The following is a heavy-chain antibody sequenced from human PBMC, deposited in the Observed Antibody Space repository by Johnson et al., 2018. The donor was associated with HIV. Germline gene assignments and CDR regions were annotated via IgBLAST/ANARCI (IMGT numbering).Heavy chain of an antibody. CDR1: GFTFSSYG. Sequence: QVQLVESGGGVVQPGRSLRLSCAASGFTFSSYGMHWVRQAPGKGLEWVAVISYDGSNKYYVDSLKGRFTISRDNAQNSLYLQMDNLRAEDSAVYYCTRDGVYSSPHDAFDIWGQGTVVTVSS. V-gene: IGHV3-33*05. D-gene: IGHD6-13*01. CDR3: TRDGVYSSPHDAFDI. J-gene: IGHJ3*02. CDR2: ISYDGSNK.